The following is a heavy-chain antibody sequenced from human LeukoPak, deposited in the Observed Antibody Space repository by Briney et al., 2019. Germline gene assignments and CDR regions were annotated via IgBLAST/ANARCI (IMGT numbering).Heavy chain of an antibody. CDR2: IKQDGSEK. CDR3: ARGSYYYGSGSYLPVDY. Sequence: GGSLRLSCAASGFTFSSYWMSWVRQAPGKGLEWVANIKQDGSEKYYVDSVKGRFTISRDNAKNSLYLQMNSLRAEETAVYYCARGSYYYGSGSYLPVDYWGQGTLVTVSS. CDR1: GFTFSSYW. J-gene: IGHJ4*02. V-gene: IGHV3-7*01. D-gene: IGHD3-10*01.